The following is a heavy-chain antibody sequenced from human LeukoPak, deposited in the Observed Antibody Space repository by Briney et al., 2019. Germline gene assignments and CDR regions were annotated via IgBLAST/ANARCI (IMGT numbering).Heavy chain of an antibody. J-gene: IGHJ6*02. CDR2: ISWYSGNI. CDR3: ASDLWRRVFYYGMDV. D-gene: IGHD2-21*01. Sequence: GGSLRLSCAASGFTFDDYAMHWVRQAPGKGLEWVSSISWYSGNIGYADSVKGRFSISRDNAKNTLYLQMNSLRTDDTALYFCASDLWRRVFYYGMDVWGQRTTVAVSS. CDR1: GFTFDDYA. V-gene: IGHV3-9*01.